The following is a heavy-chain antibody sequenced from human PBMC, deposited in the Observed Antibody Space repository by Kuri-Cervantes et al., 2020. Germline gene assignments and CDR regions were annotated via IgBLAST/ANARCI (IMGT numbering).Heavy chain of an antibody. CDR2: ISSSGSTI. V-gene: IGHV3-21*04. Sequence: GESLKISCAASGFTFSSYAMSWVRQAPGKGLEWVSAISSSGSTIYYADSVKGRFTISRDNAKNSLYLQMNSLRAEDTAVYYCARDLERMLYYYYGMDVWGQGTTVTVSS. CDR3: ARDLERMLYYYYGMDV. D-gene: IGHD1-1*01. CDR1: GFTFSSYA. J-gene: IGHJ6*02.